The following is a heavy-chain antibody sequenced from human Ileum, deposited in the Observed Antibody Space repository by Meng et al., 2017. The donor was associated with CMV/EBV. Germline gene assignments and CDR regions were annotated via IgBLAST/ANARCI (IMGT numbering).Heavy chain of an antibody. D-gene: IGHD1-26*01. CDR1: GFTFSRYS. V-gene: IGHV3-48*04. CDR2: ISRSSSTI. Sequence: GDSLKISCAASGFTFSRYSMSWVRQAPGKGLEWVSYISRSSSTIYYGDSVKGRFTMSRDSAKNSLYLQMNGLGAEDTAVYYCARDQEWELPHYFDYWGQGTLVTVSS. CDR3: ARDQEWELPHYFDY. J-gene: IGHJ4*02.